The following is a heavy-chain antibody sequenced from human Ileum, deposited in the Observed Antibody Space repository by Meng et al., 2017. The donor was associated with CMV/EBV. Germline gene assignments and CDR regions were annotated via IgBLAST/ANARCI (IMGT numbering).Heavy chain of an antibody. CDR1: GGSFSGYS. CDR2: IYYSGST. J-gene: IGHJ5*02. CDR3: ARVGKTIFGVVIGFDP. D-gene: IGHD3-3*01. Sequence: GGSFSGYSWSWIRQPPGKGLEWIGYIYYSGSTNYNPSLKSRVTISVDTSKNQFSLKLSSVTAADTAVYYCARVGKTIFGVVIGFDPWGQGTLVTVSS. V-gene: IGHV4-59*01.